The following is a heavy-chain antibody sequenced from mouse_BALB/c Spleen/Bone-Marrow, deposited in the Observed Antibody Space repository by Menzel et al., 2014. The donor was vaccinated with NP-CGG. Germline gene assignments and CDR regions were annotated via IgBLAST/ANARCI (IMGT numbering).Heavy chain of an antibody. CDR2: IRNKANGYTT. D-gene: IGHD1-1*01. J-gene: IGHJ2*01. Sequence: EVKLMESGGGLVQPGGSLKLSCAPSGFTFTDYYMNWVRQPPGKALEWLGFIRNKANGYTTEYSASVKGRFTISRDNSQSILYLQMNTLRAEDSATDYCARDSRSTVSHFDYWGQGTTLTVSS. CDR1: GFTFTDYY. V-gene: IGHV7-3*02. CDR3: ARDSRSTVSHFDY.